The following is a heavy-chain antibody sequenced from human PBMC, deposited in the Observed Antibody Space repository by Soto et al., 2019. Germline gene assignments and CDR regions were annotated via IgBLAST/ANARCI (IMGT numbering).Heavy chain of an antibody. D-gene: IGHD6-6*01. CDR1: GFTFSSYW. V-gene: IGHV3-7*01. J-gene: IGHJ6*03. Sequence: PGGSLRLSCAASGFTFSSYWMSWVRQAPGKGLEWVANIKQDGSEKYYVDSVKGRFTISRDNAKNSLYLQMNSLRAEDTAVYYCARDPGSSSLWDYYYYYMDVWGKGTTVTVSS. CDR3: ARDPGSSSLWDYYYYYMDV. CDR2: IKQDGSEK.